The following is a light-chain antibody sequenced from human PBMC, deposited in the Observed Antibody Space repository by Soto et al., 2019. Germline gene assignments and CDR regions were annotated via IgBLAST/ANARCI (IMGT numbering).Light chain of an antibody. Sequence: QSVLTQPASVSGSPGQSITISCTGTSTDVGGYDYVSWYQQLPGKAPKLMISEVANRPSGVSNRFSGSKSGNTASLTISGLQAEDEADYYCSSYTASSTLVFGGGTKLTVL. V-gene: IGLV2-14*01. CDR2: EVA. CDR1: STDVGGYDY. CDR3: SSYTASSTLV. J-gene: IGLJ3*02.